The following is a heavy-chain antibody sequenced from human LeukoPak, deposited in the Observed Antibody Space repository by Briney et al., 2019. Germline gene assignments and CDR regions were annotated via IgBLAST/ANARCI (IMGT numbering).Heavy chain of an antibody. V-gene: IGHV3-9*01. CDR3: ARDLSGVTGYTYGRGIDY. D-gene: IGHD5-18*01. CDR2: ISWNSGTI. J-gene: IGHJ4*02. Sequence: GGSLRLSCAASGFTFDDYAMHWVRQAPGKGLEWVSGISWNSGTIGYADSVKGRFTISRDNSKNTLYLQMNSLRAEDTAVYYCARDLSGVTGYTYGRGIDYWGQGTLVTVSS. CDR1: GFTFDDYA.